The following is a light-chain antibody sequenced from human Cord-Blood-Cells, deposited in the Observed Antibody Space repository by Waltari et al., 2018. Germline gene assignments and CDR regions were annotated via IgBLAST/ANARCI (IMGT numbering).Light chain of an antibody. CDR3: ISYTSSSTVV. Sequence: QSALTQPASVSGSPGQPITISCTGTSSDVGGYNYVSWYQQHLGKAPKLMIYDVSNRPSGVSNRFSGSKSGNTASLTISGLQAEDEADYYCISYTSSSTVVFGGGTKLTVL. J-gene: IGLJ2*01. CDR2: DVS. CDR1: SSDVGGYNY. V-gene: IGLV2-14*01.